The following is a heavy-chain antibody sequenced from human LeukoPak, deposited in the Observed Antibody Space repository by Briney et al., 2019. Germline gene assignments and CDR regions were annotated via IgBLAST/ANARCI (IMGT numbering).Heavy chain of an antibody. CDR3: ARGALEYDSSGYYYVCLDY. Sequence: SVKVSCKASGGTFSSYAISWVRQAPGQGLEWMGGIIPIFGTANYAQKFQGRVTITADESTSTAYMELSSLRSEDTAVYYCARGALEYDSSGYYYVCLDYWGQGTLVTVSS. J-gene: IGHJ4*02. V-gene: IGHV1-69*13. D-gene: IGHD3-22*01. CDR1: GGTFSSYA. CDR2: IIPIFGTA.